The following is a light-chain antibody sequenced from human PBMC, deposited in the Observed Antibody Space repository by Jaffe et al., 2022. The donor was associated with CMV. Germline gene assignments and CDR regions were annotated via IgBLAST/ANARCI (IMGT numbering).Light chain of an antibody. Sequence: EIVMTQSPVTLSVSPGESATLSCRASQSVSGNLAWYQQKPGQAPSLLIYGTSTRATGVPARFSGSGSGTDFTLTISDLQPEDFAVYYCQQYNKWPPWTFGQGTKVQIK. J-gene: IGKJ1*01. CDR1: QSVSGN. CDR2: GTS. V-gene: IGKV3-15*01. CDR3: QQYNKWPPWT.